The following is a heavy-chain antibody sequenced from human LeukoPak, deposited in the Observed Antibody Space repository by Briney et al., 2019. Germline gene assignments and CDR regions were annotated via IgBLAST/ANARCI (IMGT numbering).Heavy chain of an antibody. Sequence: PGGSLRLSCAASGFTFSSYGMSWVRQAPGKGLEWVSAISGSGGSTYYADSVKGRFTISRDNSKNTLYLQMNSLRAEDSAVYHCAKGRCGSTTCQSDYWGQGTLVTVSS. V-gene: IGHV3-23*01. J-gene: IGHJ4*02. CDR1: GFTFSSYG. D-gene: IGHD2-2*01. CDR2: ISGSGGST. CDR3: AKGRCGSTTCQSDY.